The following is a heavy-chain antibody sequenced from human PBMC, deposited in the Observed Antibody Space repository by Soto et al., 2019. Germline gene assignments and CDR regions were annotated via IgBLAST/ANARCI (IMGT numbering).Heavy chain of an antibody. CDR3: VRDLGSRFMEWTRFDP. CDR1: GSAIRIGHYH. V-gene: IGHV4-30-4*01. J-gene: IGHJ5*02. D-gene: IGHD3-3*01. CDR2: ISKSGTA. Sequence: XQSLRRQCTVSGSAIRIGHYHWTWIRQSPGKVLGWIVFISKSGTAKYNPSLRTRVSISVDTSRNQFSLKLNFVSAADTAVYYCVRDLGSRFMEWTRFDPWGKG.